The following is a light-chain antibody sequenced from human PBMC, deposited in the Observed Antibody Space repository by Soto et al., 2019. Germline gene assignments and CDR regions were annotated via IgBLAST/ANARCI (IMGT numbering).Light chain of an antibody. J-gene: IGKJ1*01. V-gene: IGKV3-20*01. Sequence: EVVLTQSPGTLSLSPGERTTLSCRASQSVSSSYLAWYQQKPGQAPRLLIYAASSRATGIPDRFSGSGSGTEFTPPISRLEPEDCAGYYFQQYGSSRWTFGQGTKVQI. CDR3: QQYGSSRWT. CDR1: QSVSSSY. CDR2: AAS.